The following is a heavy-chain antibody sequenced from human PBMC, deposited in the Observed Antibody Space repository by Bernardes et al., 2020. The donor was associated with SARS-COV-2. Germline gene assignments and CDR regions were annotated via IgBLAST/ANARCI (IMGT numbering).Heavy chain of an antibody. CDR3: ARDRDYYGSGSSGWFDP. D-gene: IGHD3-10*01. CDR1: GGSISSGDYY. J-gene: IGHJ5*02. CDR2: IYHSGSS. Sequence: TLSLTCTVSGGSISSGDYYWNWIRQHPGKGLEWIAYIYHSGSSFYNPSLKSRVTISVDTSKNQFSLRLSSVTAADTAVYYCARDRDYYGSGSSGWFDPWGQGTLVTVSS. V-gene: IGHV4-31*03.